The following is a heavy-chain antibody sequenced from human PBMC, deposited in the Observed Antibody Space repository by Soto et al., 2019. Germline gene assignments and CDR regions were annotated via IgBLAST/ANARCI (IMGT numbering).Heavy chain of an antibody. D-gene: IGHD4-17*01. V-gene: IGHV1-2*02. CDR1: GYTFTDFY. CDR2: INPNNGGR. CDR3: ARKTTSSGRDCFDP. J-gene: IGHJ5*01. Sequence: GASVKVSCKTSGYTFTDFYIHWVRQAPGQGLQWMGWINPNNGGRDYAQRFQGRVTLTRDTSISTAYMELSRLRSDDTAVYFCARKTTSSGRDCFDPWGQGTLVTVSS.